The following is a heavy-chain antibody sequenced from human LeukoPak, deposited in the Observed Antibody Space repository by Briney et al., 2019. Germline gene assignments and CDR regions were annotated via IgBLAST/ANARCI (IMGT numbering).Heavy chain of an antibody. V-gene: IGHV1-2*02. Sequence: ASVKVSCKASGYTFTGYYMHWVRQAPGQGLEWMGWINPNSGGTNYAQKSQGRVTMTRDTSISTAYMELSRLRSDDTAVYYCAPMGMIVVEEGDYWGQGTLVTVSS. CDR1: GYTFTGYY. CDR3: APMGMIVVEEGDY. CDR2: INPNSGGT. D-gene: IGHD3-22*01. J-gene: IGHJ4*02.